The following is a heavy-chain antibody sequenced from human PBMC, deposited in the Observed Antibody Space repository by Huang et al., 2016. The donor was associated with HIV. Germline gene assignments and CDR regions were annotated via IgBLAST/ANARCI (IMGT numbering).Heavy chain of an antibody. CDR3: ATGFDVFFDF. D-gene: IGHD3-9*01. Sequence: QVQLVQSRAEVKKPGASVKVSCKVSEYTLTELSIHWVRQHPGKGLEWMGGFDPEIGETIDAQKFQGRGTMTEDTSTETAFMELSGLRPEDTAVYYCATGFDVFFDFWGQGTLVTVSS. V-gene: IGHV1-24*01. CDR2: FDPEIGET. J-gene: IGHJ4*02. CDR1: EYTLTELS.